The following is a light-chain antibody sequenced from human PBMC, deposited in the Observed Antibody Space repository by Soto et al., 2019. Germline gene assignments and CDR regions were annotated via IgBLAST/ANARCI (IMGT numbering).Light chain of an antibody. CDR3: QQHSSWYT. CDR1: QSVSSH. CDR2: AAS. Sequence: EIVLTQSPATLSLSPGERATLSCRASQSVSSHLAWYQQKPGQAPRLLIYAASNRATGIPARFSGSGSGTDFTLTISSLEPEDFAVYYCQQHSSWYTFGQGTNLEIQ. J-gene: IGKJ2*01. V-gene: IGKV3-11*01.